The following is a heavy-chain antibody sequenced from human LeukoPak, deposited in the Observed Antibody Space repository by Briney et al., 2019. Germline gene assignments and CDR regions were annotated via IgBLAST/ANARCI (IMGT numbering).Heavy chain of an antibody. J-gene: IGHJ4*02. CDR1: GFTFSTYW. CDR2: IRGDGGEK. V-gene: IGHV3-7*01. CDR3: ARHVGISF. D-gene: IGHD7-27*01. Sequence: GGSLRLSCAASGFTFSTYWTNWFRQTPGKGLEWVAKIRGDGGEKDHVASVKGRFTISRDNAKNSLFLQMSNLRDDDTAIYYCARHVGISFWGQGTLVTVSS.